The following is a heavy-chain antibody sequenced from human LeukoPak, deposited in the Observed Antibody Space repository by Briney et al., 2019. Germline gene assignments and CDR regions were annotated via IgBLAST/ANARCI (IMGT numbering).Heavy chain of an antibody. CDR1: GYTFTSYY. J-gene: IGHJ6*03. Sequence: ASVKVSCKASGYTFTSYYMHWVRQAPGQGLEWMGGIIPIFGTANYAQKFQGRVTITTDESTSTAYMELSSLRSEDTAVYYCARGFLIRTTIFGVVDYYYMDVWGKGTTVTVSS. D-gene: IGHD3-3*01. CDR2: IIPIFGTA. CDR3: ARGFLIRTTIFGVVDYYYMDV. V-gene: IGHV1-69*05.